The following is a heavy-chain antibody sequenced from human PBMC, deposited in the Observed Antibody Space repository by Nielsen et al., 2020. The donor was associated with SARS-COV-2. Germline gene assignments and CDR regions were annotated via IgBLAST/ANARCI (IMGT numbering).Heavy chain of an antibody. D-gene: IGHD2-8*01. Sequence: SETLSLTCTASGGSVDDHRYYWSWIRQPPGKGLEWIGYIYYSGSINYNPSLKSRVTISVDTAKNQLSLKLSSVTAADTAVYYCARLRFDNGALYFDYWGQGTLVTVSS. J-gene: IGHJ4*02. CDR1: GGSVDDHRYY. CDR3: ARLRFDNGALYFDY. CDR2: IYYSGSI. V-gene: IGHV4-61*01.